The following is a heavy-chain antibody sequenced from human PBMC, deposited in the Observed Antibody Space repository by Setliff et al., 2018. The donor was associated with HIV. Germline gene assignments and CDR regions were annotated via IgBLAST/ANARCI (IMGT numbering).Heavy chain of an antibody. D-gene: IGHD5-18*01. CDR1: GASFTTHY. Sequence: SETLSLTCTVSGASFTTHYWSLIRQPPGKGLEWIGCISTSGSTNYNPSLKSRVTLSIDMSKNQFSLKMSSVTAADTAVYYCARTRGYTYGYIDSWAQGTLVTVSS. V-gene: IGHV4-4*09. CDR3: ARTRGYTYGYIDS. J-gene: IGHJ4*02. CDR2: ISTSGST.